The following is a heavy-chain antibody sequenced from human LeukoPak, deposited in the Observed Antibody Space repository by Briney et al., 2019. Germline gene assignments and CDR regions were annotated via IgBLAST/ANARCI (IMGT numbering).Heavy chain of an antibody. D-gene: IGHD1-26*01. CDR3: ARGDSSVGLNY. Sequence: SETLSLTCAVYGGSFRGYYWSWIRQPRGKGLEWIGETNHSGSTKYNPSLKSRVTISVDTSKNQFSLKLSSVTAADTAVYYCARGDSSVGLNYWGQGTLVTVSS. J-gene: IGHJ4*02. V-gene: IGHV4-34*01. CDR1: GGSFRGYY. CDR2: TNHSGST.